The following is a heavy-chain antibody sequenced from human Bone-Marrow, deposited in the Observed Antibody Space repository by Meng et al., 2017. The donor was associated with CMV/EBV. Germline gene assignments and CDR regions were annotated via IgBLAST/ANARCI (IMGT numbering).Heavy chain of an antibody. D-gene: IGHD6-6*01. V-gene: IGHV3-48*04. Sequence: GESLKISCAASGITLSSDAMSWVRQAPGKGLEWVSYISSSSSTIYYADSVKGRFTISRDNAKNSLYLQMNSLRAEDTAVYYCARVWGGKAARPGYDDWGQGTLVTVSS. J-gene: IGHJ4*02. CDR2: ISSSSSTI. CDR3: ARVWGGKAARPGYDD. CDR1: GITLSSDA.